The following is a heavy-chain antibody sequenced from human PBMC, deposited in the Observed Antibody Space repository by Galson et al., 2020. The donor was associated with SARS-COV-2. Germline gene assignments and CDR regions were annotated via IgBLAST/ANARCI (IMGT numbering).Heavy chain of an antibody. J-gene: IGHJ4*02. CDR2: VSGYNGNT. D-gene: IGHD3-16*01. CDR1: GYTFNIYA. V-gene: IGHV1-18*01. Sequence: ASVKVSCKASGYTFNIYAITWVRQAPGQGLEWLGSVSGYNGNTNYAQKFQDRITMTRDTSTSTAYMELRSLRSDDTAIYYCTRDSSYASTPGGFDTWGQGTLVTVSS. CDR3: TRDSSYASTPGGFDT.